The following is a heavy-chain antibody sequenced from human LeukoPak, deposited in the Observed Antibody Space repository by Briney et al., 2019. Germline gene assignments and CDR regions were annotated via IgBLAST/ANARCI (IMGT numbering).Heavy chain of an antibody. Sequence: PGGSLRLSCAASGFTFSSYGMHWVRQAPGKGLEWVAVISYDGSNKYYADSVKGRFTISRDNSKNTLYLQMNSLRAEDTAVYHCARDGIQLWLGHAFDIWGQGTMVTVSS. CDR3: ARDGIQLWLGHAFDI. V-gene: IGHV3-30*03. CDR1: GFTFSSYG. CDR2: ISYDGSNK. J-gene: IGHJ3*02. D-gene: IGHD5-18*01.